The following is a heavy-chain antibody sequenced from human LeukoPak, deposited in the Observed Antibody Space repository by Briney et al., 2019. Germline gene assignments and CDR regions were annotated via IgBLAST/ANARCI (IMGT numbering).Heavy chain of an antibody. CDR2: INPNSGGT. CDR1: GYTFTGYY. V-gene: IGHV1-2*02. Sequence: ASVTVSCKASGYTFTGYYMHWVRQAPGQGLEWMGWINPNSGGTNYAQKFQGRVTMTRDTSISTAYMELSRLRSDDTAVYYCAREKPPRAGTLAVNWFDPWGQGTLVTVSS. J-gene: IGHJ5*02. CDR3: AREKPPRAGTLAVNWFDP. D-gene: IGHD6-13*01.